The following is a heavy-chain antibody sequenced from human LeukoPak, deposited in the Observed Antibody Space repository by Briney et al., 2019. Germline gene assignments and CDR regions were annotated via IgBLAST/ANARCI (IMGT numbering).Heavy chain of an antibody. CDR3: ARDGGTLGSSGSYSSY. CDR2: ISGSGGST. V-gene: IGHV3-23*01. CDR1: GFTFSSYG. J-gene: IGHJ4*02. D-gene: IGHD3-10*01. Sequence: GGSLRLSCAASGFTFSSYGMSWVRQAPGKGLEWVSAISGSGGSTYYADSVKGRFTISRDNSKNTLYLQMNSLRAEDTAVYYCARDGGTLGSSGSYSSYWGQGTLVTVSS.